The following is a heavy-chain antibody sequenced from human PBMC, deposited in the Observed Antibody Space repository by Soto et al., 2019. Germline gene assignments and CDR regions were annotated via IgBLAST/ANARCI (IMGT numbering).Heavy chain of an antibody. CDR2: ISGSGGST. CDR3: AKDEWELLRFDWFDP. CDR1: GFTFSSYA. D-gene: IGHD1-26*01. Sequence: GGSLRLSCAASGFTFSSYAMSWVRQAPGKGLEWVSAISGSGGSTYYADSVKGRFTISRDNSKNTLYLQMNSPRAEDTAVYYCAKDEWELLRFDWFDPWGQGTLVTVSS. J-gene: IGHJ5*02. V-gene: IGHV3-23*01.